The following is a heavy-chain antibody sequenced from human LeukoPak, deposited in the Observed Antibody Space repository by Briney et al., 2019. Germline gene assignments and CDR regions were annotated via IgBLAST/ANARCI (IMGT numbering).Heavy chain of an antibody. J-gene: IGHJ5*02. V-gene: IGHV3-74*01. Sequence: GGSLRLSCAASGFTFSSYWMHWVRQAPGKGLVWVSRINSDGSSTSYADSVKGRFTISRDNAKNTLYLQMNCLRAEDTAVYYCASFSSGWYWFDPWGQGTLVTVSS. CDR3: ASFSSGWYWFDP. CDR2: INSDGSST. D-gene: IGHD6-19*01. CDR1: GFTFSSYW.